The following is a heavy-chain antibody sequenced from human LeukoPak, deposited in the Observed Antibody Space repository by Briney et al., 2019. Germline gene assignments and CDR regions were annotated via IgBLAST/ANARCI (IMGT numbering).Heavy chain of an antibody. Sequence: WASVKVSCKASGYSLTSYDLNWVRQAPGQGLEWMGWINPNSGGTNYAQKFQGRVTMTRDTSISTAYMELSRLRSDDTAVYYCARGFITMIWGQGTLVTVSS. J-gene: IGHJ4*02. V-gene: IGHV1-2*02. CDR3: ARGFITMI. CDR1: GYSLTSYD. CDR2: INPNSGGT. D-gene: IGHD3-22*01.